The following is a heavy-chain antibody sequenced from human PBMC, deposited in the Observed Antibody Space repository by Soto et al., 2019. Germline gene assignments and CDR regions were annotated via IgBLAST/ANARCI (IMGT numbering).Heavy chain of an antibody. V-gene: IGHV3-21*01. J-gene: IGHJ3*02. CDR2: ISSSSSYI. Sequence: EVQLVESGGGLVKPGGSLRLSCAASGFTFSSYSMNWVRQAPGKGLEWVSSISSSSSYIYYADSVKGRFTISRDNAKNSLYLQMNSLRAEDTAVYYCAREATIFGVFDAFDIWGQGTMVTVSS. CDR3: AREATIFGVFDAFDI. CDR1: GFTFSSYS. D-gene: IGHD3-3*01.